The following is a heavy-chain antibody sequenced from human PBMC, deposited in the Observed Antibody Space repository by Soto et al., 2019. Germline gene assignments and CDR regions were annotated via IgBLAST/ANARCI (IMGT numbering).Heavy chain of an antibody. J-gene: IGHJ4*02. V-gene: IGHV3-33*01. CDR1: GFTVSTYG. D-gene: IGHD3-3*01. Sequence: QVQLVESGGGVVQPGRSLRLSCAASGFTVSTYGMHWVRQAPGKGLEWVAVIWYDGTKQYYADSVKGRFTISRDNSKDTVYLQMNSLRAQDTAVYYCATQRITTSAHWGQGTLVTVSS. CDR2: IWYDGTKQ. CDR3: ATQRITTSAH.